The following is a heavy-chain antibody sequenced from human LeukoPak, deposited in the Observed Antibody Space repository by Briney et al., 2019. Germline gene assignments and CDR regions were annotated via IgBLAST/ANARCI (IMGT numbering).Heavy chain of an antibody. CDR2: INHSGGT. CDR3: ARRCSGGSCYSRRGYSYGLFDY. J-gene: IGHJ4*02. V-gene: IGHV4-34*01. CDR1: GGSFSGYY. Sequence: PSETLSLTCAVYGGSFSGYYWSWIRQPPGKGLEWIGEINHSGGTNYNPSLKSRVTISVDTSKNQFSLKLSSVAAADTAVYYCARRCSGGSCYSRRGYSYGLFDYWGQGTLVTVSS. D-gene: IGHD2-15*01.